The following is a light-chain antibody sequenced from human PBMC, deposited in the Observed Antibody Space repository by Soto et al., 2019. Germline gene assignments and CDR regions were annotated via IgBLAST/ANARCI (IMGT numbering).Light chain of an antibody. CDR1: QSVLYSSNNKNH. CDR3: QQYYSTPLT. CDR2: WAS. V-gene: IGKV4-1*01. J-gene: IGKJ4*01. Sequence: DIVMTQSPDSLAVSLGERATINCKSSQSVLYSSNNKNHLVWYQQKPGQPPKLLIYWASTRESGVPDRFSGSGSGTDFTLTISSLQAEDVAVYYCQQYYSTPLTFGGGTKVDIK.